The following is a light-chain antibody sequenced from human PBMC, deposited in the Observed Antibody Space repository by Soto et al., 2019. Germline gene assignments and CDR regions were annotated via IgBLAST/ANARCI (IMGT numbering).Light chain of an antibody. CDR2: GAS. CDR3: QQYGSPR. Sequence: EIVLTQSPGTLSLSPGERATLSCRASQSVSSSYLAWYQQKPGQAPRLLIYGASSRATGIPDRFGGSGSGTDFTLTNSRLEPEDFAVYYCQQYGSPRVGGGTKGDI. V-gene: IGKV3-20*01. J-gene: IGKJ4*01. CDR1: QSVSSSY.